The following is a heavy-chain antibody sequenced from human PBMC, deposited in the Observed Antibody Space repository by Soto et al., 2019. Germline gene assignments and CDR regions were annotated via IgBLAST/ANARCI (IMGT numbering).Heavy chain of an antibody. Sequence: EVQLLESGGGLVQPGGSLRLSCAASAFTFSRFAMSWVRQTPGNGLEWVPAISGGGDNTFYADSVKGRFTISRDNSKNTLYLQMNGLRVEDTAVYYCAKGLSGSGAYQWFDPWGQGTLVTVSS. J-gene: IGHJ5*02. CDR2: ISGGGDNT. CDR3: AKGLSGSGAYQWFDP. V-gene: IGHV3-23*01. CDR1: AFTFSRFA. D-gene: IGHD3-10*01.